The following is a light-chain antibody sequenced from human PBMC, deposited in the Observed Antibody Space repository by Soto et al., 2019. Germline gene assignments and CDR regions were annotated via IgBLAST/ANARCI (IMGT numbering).Light chain of an antibody. V-gene: IGKV3-20*01. CDR3: QQYGSSPIT. J-gene: IGKJ5*01. CDR1: HNVSSY. Sequence: EIVLTQSPGTLSLSPGERATLSCRASHNVSSYLAWYQQKPGQAHRLLIYGASSRATGIPDRFSGSGSGTDFTLTISRLEPEDFAVYYCQQYGSSPITFGQGTRLEIK. CDR2: GAS.